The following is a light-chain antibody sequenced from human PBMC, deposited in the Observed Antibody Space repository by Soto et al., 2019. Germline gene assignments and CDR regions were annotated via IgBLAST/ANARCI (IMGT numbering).Light chain of an antibody. CDR3: QQSYSALVA. CDR1: QSISRS. J-gene: IGKJ1*01. CDR2: AAS. Sequence: DIQMTQSPSTLPASVGDRVPITCRATQSISRSLNWYQQKPGKAPELLIYAASSLQSGVPSRFSGSGSGTDFTLTISSLKPEDSATYYCQQSYSALVAFGQGTKVDIK. V-gene: IGKV1-39*01.